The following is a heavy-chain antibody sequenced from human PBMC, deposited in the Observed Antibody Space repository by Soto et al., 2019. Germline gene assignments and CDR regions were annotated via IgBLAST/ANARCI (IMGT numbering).Heavy chain of an antibody. CDR1: GYTFTSYA. Sequence: ASVKVSCKASGYTFTSYAMHWVRQAPGQRLEWMGWINAGNGNTKYSQKFQGRVTITRDTSASTAYMELSSLRSEDTAVYYCAREWLVRNWFDPWGQGTLVTVSS. J-gene: IGHJ5*02. CDR3: AREWLVRNWFDP. CDR2: INAGNGNT. D-gene: IGHD6-19*01. V-gene: IGHV1-3*01.